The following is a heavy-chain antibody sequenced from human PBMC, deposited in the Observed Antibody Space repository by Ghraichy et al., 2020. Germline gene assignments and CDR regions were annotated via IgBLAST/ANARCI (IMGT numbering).Heavy chain of an antibody. CDR3: ARGGGSYHFDY. V-gene: IGHV3-21*01. CDR1: GFTFSSDS. Sequence: GGSLRLSCAASGFTFSSDSMKWVRQAPGKGLEWVSSISSSSSYKYYADSVKGRFTISRDNAKNSLYLQMNSLRAEDTAVYYCARGGGSYHFDYWGQGTLVTVSS. D-gene: IGHD2-15*01. J-gene: IGHJ4*02. CDR2: ISSSSSYK.